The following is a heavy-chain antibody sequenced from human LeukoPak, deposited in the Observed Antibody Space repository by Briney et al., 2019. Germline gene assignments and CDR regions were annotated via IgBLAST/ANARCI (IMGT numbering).Heavy chain of an antibody. CDR1: GFSISSYY. CDR2: IYYSGSA. Sequence: PSETLSLTCTASGFSISSYYWSWIRQPPGKGLEWIGYIYYSGSAFYNPSLESRIIISVDTSKNQISLKVTSVTAADSAVYYCARKSRPWSNRFDPWGQGTLVTVSS. D-gene: IGHD2-15*01. CDR3: ARKSRPWSNRFDP. V-gene: IGHV4-59*08. J-gene: IGHJ5*02.